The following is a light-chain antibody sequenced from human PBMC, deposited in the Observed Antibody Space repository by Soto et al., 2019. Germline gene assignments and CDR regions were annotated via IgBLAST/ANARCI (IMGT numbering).Light chain of an antibody. J-gene: IGLJ1*01. Sequence: QSVLTQPASVSGSPGQSITISCTGTSSDVGAYKYVSWYQQHPGKAPKLMIYGVSSRPSGVSNRFSGSKSGNTASLIISGLQVEDEADYYCISYTSSDTYDFGSGTKVTVL. CDR1: SSDVGAYKY. V-gene: IGLV2-14*01. CDR3: ISYTSSDTYD. CDR2: GVS.